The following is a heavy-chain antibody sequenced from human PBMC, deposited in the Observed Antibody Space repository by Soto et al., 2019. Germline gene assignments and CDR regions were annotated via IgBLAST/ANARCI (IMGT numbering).Heavy chain of an antibody. J-gene: IGHJ4*02. CDR2: IWYDGSNE. CDR1: GFIFSDFA. D-gene: IGHD6-6*01. Sequence: SLRLSCAASGFIFSDFAMHWVRRAPGKGLEWVAEIWYDGSNEYYGDSVKGRFTISRDNSKNTLYLQLNSLRAEDTAVYYCARVPEAGRPLFDYWGQGALVTVSS. CDR3: ARVPEAGRPLFDY. V-gene: IGHV3-33*01.